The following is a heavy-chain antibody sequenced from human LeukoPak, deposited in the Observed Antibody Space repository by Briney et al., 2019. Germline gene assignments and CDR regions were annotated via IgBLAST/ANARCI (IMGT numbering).Heavy chain of an antibody. Sequence: SETLSLTCTVSGGSISSSSYYWGWIRQPPGKGLEWIGSIHYSGSTYYNPSLKSRVTISVDTSKNQFSLKLSSVTAADTAVYYCAKGGSSSFDYWGQGTLVTVSS. J-gene: IGHJ4*02. CDR1: GGSISSSSYY. CDR3: AKGGSSSFDY. CDR2: IHYSGST. D-gene: IGHD6-6*01. V-gene: IGHV4-39*01.